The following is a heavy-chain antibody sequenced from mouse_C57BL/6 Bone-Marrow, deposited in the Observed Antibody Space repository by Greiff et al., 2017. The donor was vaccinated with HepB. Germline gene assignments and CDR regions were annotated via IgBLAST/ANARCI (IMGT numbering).Heavy chain of an antibody. Sequence: DVHLVESGGGLVKPGGSLKLSCAASGFTFSDYGMHWVRQAPEKGLEWVAYISSGSSTIYYADTVKGRFTISRDNAKNTLFLQMTSLRSEDTAMYYCATHYYGSSYDFDYWGQGTTLTVSS. CDR2: ISSGSSTI. CDR1: GFTFSDYG. CDR3: ATHYYGSSYDFDY. V-gene: IGHV5-17*01. J-gene: IGHJ2*01. D-gene: IGHD1-1*01.